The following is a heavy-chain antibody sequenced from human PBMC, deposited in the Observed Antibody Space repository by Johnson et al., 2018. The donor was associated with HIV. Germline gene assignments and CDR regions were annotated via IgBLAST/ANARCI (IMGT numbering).Heavy chain of an antibody. J-gene: IGHJ3*02. V-gene: IGHV3-11*04. D-gene: IGHD3-10*01. CDR2: ISSSGSTI. CDR1: GLTFDDYG. Sequence: QVQLVESGGGLVQSGGSLRLSCAASGLTFDDYGMTWVRQIAGKGLEWVSYISSSGSTIYYADSVKGRFTISRDNAKNSLYLQMNSLRAEDTAVYYCAGGYGSGSGDAFDIWGQGTMVTVSS. CDR3: AGGYGSGSGDAFDI.